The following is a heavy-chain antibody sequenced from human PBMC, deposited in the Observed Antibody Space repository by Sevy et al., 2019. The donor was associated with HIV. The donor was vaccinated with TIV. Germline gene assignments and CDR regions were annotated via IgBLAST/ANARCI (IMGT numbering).Heavy chain of an antibody. V-gene: IGHV3-21*01. CDR2: ISSSSSYI. D-gene: IGHD3-10*01. CDR1: GFTFSSYS. Sequence: GGSLRLSCAASGFTFSSYSMNWVRQAPGKGLEWVSSISSSSSYIYYADSVKGRFTISRDNAKNSLYLQMNSLRAEDTAVYYWARDPSYGSGSYGPYFDYWGQGTLVTVSS. CDR3: ARDPSYGSGSYGPYFDY. J-gene: IGHJ4*02.